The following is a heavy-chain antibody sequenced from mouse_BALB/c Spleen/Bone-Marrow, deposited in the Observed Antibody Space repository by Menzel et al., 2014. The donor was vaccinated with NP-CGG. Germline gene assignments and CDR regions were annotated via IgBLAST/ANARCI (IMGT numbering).Heavy chain of an antibody. CDR1: GYTFTSYW. D-gene: IGHD1-1*01. Sequence: VQLQQSGAELMKPGASVTLSCKASGYTFTSYWIEWVKQTPGHGLEWIGEILPGSGDISFNQKFEGRATLTADTSSTTAYMETRSMTFEDPAAYDCTRECNARTKVVVDFDYWGQGTTLTVSS. CDR3: TRECNARTKVVVDFDY. J-gene: IGHJ2*01. V-gene: IGHV1-9*01. CDR2: ILPGSGDI.